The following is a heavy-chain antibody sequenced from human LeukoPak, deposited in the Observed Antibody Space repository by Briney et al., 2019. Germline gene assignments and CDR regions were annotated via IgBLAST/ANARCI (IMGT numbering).Heavy chain of an antibody. D-gene: IGHD3-9*01. V-gene: IGHV1-58*01. CDR3: ATRGLRYFDWPHY. CDR1: GFTITSSA. J-gene: IGHJ4*02. CDR2: IVVGSGNT. Sequence: SEKVSCKASGFTITSSAVQRVRQASGQRLEWIGWIVVGSGNTNYAQKFQERVTITRDMSTSTAYMELSSLRSEDTAVYYCATRGLRYFDWPHYWGQGTLVTVSS.